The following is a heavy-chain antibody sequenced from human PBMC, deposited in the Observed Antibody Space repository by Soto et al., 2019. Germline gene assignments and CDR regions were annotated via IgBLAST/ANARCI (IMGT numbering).Heavy chain of an antibody. Sequence: PSETLSLTCAVSGGSICSNSYYWGWIRQPPGKGLEWIGSIYYSGSTNYSPSLKSRVIIFLDTSKNQFSLKLSSVTAADTAVYYCAKTITIVFYAMDVWGQGTTVTVSS. CDR2: IYYSGST. V-gene: IGHV4-39*01. J-gene: IGHJ6*02. CDR3: AKTITIVFYAMDV. D-gene: IGHD3-3*01. CDR1: GGSICSNSYY.